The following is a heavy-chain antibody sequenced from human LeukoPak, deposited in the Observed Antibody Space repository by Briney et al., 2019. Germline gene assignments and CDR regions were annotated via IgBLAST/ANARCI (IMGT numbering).Heavy chain of an antibody. J-gene: IGHJ4*02. CDR1: GGSISSSSYY. D-gene: IGHD3-9*01. CDR3: ARLEVDILTGYLQYFFDY. CDR2: IYYSGST. V-gene: IGHV4-39*07. Sequence: SETLSLTCTVSGGSISSSSYYWGWIRQPPGKGLEWIGSIYYSGSTYYNPSLKSRVTISVDTSKNQFSLKLSSVTAADTAVYYCARLEVDILTGYLQYFFDYWGQGTLVTVSS.